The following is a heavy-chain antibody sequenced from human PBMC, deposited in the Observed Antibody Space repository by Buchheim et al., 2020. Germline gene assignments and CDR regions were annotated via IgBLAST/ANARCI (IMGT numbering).Heavy chain of an antibody. J-gene: IGHJ4*02. Sequence: QVQLQESGPGLVKPSETLSLTCTVSGGSISSYYWSWIRQPPGKGLEWIGYIYYSGSTYYNPSLKSRVTISVDTSKNQFSLKLSSVTAADTAVYYCARDPIFGVVSFGYWGQGTL. CDR3: ARDPIFGVVSFGY. CDR1: GGSISSYY. V-gene: IGHV4-59*12. CDR2: IYYSGST. D-gene: IGHD3-3*01.